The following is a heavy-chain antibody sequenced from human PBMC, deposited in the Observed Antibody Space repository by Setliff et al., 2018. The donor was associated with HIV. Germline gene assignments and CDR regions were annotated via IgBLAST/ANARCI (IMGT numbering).Heavy chain of an antibody. CDR1: GYSISRGYY. J-gene: IGHJ4*02. Sequence: PSETLSLTCVVSGYSISRGYYWAWIRQPPGKGLEWIASIYHSGITYYNPSLKSRVTISVDTSEDQFSLKLSSVTAADTAMYFCARLGHYDSSGYYSALYFDSWGQGTLVTVSS. V-gene: IGHV4-38-2*01. CDR2: IYHSGIT. CDR3: ARLGHYDSSGYYSALYFDS. D-gene: IGHD3-22*01.